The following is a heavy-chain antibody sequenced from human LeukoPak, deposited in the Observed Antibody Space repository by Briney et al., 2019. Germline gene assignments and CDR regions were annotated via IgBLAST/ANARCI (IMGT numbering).Heavy chain of an antibody. Sequence: PSQTLSLTCTVSGGSISSGSYYWSWIRQPAGKGLEWTGRIYTSGSTNYNPSLKSRVTISVDTSKNQFSLKLSSVTAADTAVYYCARDRITMNAFDIWGQGTMVTVSS. V-gene: IGHV4-61*02. CDR1: GGSISSGSYY. J-gene: IGHJ3*02. CDR3: ARDRITMNAFDI. D-gene: IGHD3-22*01. CDR2: IYTSGST.